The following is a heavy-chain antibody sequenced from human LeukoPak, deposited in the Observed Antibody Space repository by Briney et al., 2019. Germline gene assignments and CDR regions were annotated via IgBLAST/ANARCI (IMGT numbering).Heavy chain of an antibody. CDR1: GYIFTTYS. J-gene: IGHJ5*02. D-gene: IGHD2-8*01. V-gene: IGHV1-46*01. Sequence: ASVKVSCKASGYIFTTYSIHWVRQAPGQGLEWMGMINPRGVATIYAQKFQGRLTMTTDTSTTTVYMELSSLRSEDTGLYYCARKWSSRDWFDPWGQGTLVTVSS. CDR2: INPRGVAT. CDR3: ARKWSSRDWFDP.